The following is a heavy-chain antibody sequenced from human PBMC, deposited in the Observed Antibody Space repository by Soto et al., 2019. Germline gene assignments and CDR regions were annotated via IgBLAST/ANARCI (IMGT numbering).Heavy chain of an antibody. CDR2: IDPSDSYT. D-gene: IGHD3-16*02. CDR1: GYCFTSYW. V-gene: IGHV5-10-1*01. Sequence: PGESLKISCMGSGYCFTSYWISWVRQMPGKGLEWMGRIDPSDSYTNYSPSFQGHVTISADKSISTAYLQWSSLKASDTAMYYCARRVDMITFGGVIGHNWLDPWGQGPLFTVSS. J-gene: IGHJ5*02. CDR3: ARRVDMITFGGVIGHNWLDP.